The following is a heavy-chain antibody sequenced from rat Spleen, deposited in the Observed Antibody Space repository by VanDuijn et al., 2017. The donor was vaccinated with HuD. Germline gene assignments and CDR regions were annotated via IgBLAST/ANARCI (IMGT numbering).Heavy chain of an antibody. Sequence: EVQLVESDGGLVQPGRSLKLSCAASGFTFSDYYMAWVRQAPTKGLEWVATISYDGSTPYCRDSGKGRFTISRDNARSTLYMQMDSLRSEDTATYYCARRHYGYTDYFDYWGQGVMVTVSS. D-gene: IGHD1-9*01. CDR2: ISYDGSTP. CDR1: GFTFSDYY. V-gene: IGHV5-29*01. CDR3: ARRHYGYTDYFDY. J-gene: IGHJ2*01.